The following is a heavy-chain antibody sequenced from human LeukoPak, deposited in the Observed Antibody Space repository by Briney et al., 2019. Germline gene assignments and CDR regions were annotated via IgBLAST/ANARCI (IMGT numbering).Heavy chain of an antibody. CDR2: ISSNGGST. Sequence: GGSLRLSCVGSGFTFSSYAMHWVRQAPGKGLEYVSAISSNGGSTYYANSVKGRFTISRDNSKNTLYLQMGSLRAEDMAVYYCARDGYNQGTFDYWGQGTLVTVSS. J-gene: IGHJ4*02. V-gene: IGHV3-64*01. CDR3: ARDGYNQGTFDY. CDR1: GFTFSSYA. D-gene: IGHD5-24*01.